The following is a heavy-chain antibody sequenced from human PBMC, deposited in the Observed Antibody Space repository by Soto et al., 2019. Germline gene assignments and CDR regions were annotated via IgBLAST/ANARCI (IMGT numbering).Heavy chain of an antibody. CDR2: IHPIVGST. V-gene: IGHV1-46*01. CDR3: VREWPWLNNRPDQYHGLAV. J-gene: IGHJ6*02. D-gene: IGHD3-9*01. CDR1: GHTFTNYY. Sequence: QVQLVHSGAEVKKPGASVMVSCRASGHTFTNYYMHWVRQAPGQGLEWMGIIHPIVGSTSYANQVKARVTLTRDPSTSPVYIQLTGLRSDATAVYYCVREWPWLNNRPDQYHGLAVWGPGTTVIVSS.